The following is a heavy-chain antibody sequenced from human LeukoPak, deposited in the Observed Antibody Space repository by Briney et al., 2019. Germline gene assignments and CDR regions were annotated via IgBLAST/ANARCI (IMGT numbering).Heavy chain of an antibody. CDR3: ARELGGYYDRQFDY. V-gene: IGHV3-21*01. J-gene: IGHJ4*02. CDR1: GFTFSSYS. CDR2: ISSSSSYI. D-gene: IGHD3-22*01. Sequence: PGGSLRLSCAASGFTFSSYSMNWVRQAPGKGLEWVSSISSSSSYIYYVDSVKGRFTISRDNAKNSLYLQMNSLRAEDTAVYYCARELGGYYDRQFDYWGQGTLVTVSS.